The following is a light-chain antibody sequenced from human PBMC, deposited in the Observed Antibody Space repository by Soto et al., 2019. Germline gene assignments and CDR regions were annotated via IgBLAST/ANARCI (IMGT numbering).Light chain of an antibody. CDR2: AAS. V-gene: IGKV1-8*01. CDR3: QQYYSYPFT. Sequence: AIRMTQSPSSFSASTGDRVTITCRASQGISSYLAWYQQKPGKAPKLLIYAASTLQSGVPSRFSGSGSWTDFTLTISCLQSEDFATYYCQQYYSYPFTFGPGIKVDIK. J-gene: IGKJ3*01. CDR1: QGISSY.